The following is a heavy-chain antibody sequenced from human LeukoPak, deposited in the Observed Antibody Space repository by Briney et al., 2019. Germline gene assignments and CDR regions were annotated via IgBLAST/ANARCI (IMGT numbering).Heavy chain of an antibody. V-gene: IGHV3-23*01. Sequence: GGSLRLSCAASGFTFSSYAMNWVRQAPGKGLEWVSSISDSGGNTYYAASVKGRFTISRDNSKNTLYPQMNSLRAEDTAVYYCAREIAVAPDAFDIWGQGTMVTVSS. CDR2: ISDSGGNT. J-gene: IGHJ3*02. CDR3: AREIAVAPDAFDI. D-gene: IGHD6-19*01. CDR1: GFTFSSYA.